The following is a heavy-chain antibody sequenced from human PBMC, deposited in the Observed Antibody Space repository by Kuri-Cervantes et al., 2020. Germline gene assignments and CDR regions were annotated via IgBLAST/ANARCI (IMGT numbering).Heavy chain of an antibody. V-gene: IGHV3-23*01. J-gene: IGHJ1*01. CDR3: ASERGYSYGLSSEPYPGVFQH. CDR2: ISGSGGST. D-gene: IGHD5-18*01. CDR1: GFTFSSYA. Sequence: LSLTCAASGFTFSSYAMSWVRQAPGKGLEWVSAISGSGGSTYYADSVKGRFTISRDNSKNTLYLQMNSLRAEDTAVYYCASERGYSYGLSSEPYPGVFQHWGQGTLVTVSS.